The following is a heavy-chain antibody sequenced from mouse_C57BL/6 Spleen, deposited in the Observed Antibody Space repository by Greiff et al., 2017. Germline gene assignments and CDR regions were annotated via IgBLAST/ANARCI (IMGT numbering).Heavy chain of an antibody. V-gene: IGHV5-6*01. CDR3: ARQVDYGPLDY. Sequence: EVKLVESGGDLVKPGGSLKLSCAASGFTFSSYGMSWVRQTPGKRLEWVATISSGGSYTYYPDSVKGRFTISRANATNTLYLQRSSLKSEDTAMYYGARQVDYGPLDYWGQGTTRTVSS. CDR2: ISSGGSYT. CDR1: GFTFSSYG. D-gene: IGHD2-4*01. J-gene: IGHJ2*01.